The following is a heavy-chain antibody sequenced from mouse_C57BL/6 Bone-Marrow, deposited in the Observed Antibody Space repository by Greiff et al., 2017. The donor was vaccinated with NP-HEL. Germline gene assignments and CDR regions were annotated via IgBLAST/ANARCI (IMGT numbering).Heavy chain of an antibody. CDR3: ARRAYSAWFAY. J-gene: IGHJ3*01. CDR1: GYTFTSYG. CDR2: IYPRSGNT. Sequence: VQLKESGAELARPGASVKLSCKASGYTFTSYGISWVKQRTGQGLEWIGEIYPRSGNTYYNEKFKGKATLTADKSSSTAYMELRSLTSEDSAVYFCARRAYSAWFAYWGQGTLVTVSA. D-gene: IGHD1-1*01. V-gene: IGHV1-81*01.